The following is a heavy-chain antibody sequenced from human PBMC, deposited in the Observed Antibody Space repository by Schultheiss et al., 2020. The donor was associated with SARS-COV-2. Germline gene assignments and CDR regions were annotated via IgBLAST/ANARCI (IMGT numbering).Heavy chain of an antibody. J-gene: IGHJ4*02. Sequence: GGSLRLSCKGSGFSFATYWIGWVRQMPGKGLEWMGIIYPGDSDTRYSPSFQGQVTISADKSISTAYLQWSSLKASDTAMYYCARLCSGGSCYCDYWGQGTLVTVSS. CDR1: GFSFATYW. V-gene: IGHV5-51*01. CDR2: IYPGDSDT. CDR3: ARLCSGGSCYCDY. D-gene: IGHD2-15*01.